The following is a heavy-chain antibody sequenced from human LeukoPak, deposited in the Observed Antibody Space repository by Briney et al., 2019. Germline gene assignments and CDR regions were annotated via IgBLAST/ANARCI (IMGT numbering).Heavy chain of an antibody. CDR1: GGSISSYD. CDR3: ARGIVGATYDY. V-gene: IGHV4-59*01. J-gene: IGHJ4*02. CDR2: IYYSGST. D-gene: IGHD1-26*01. Sequence: SETLSLTCTVSGGSISSYDLSWIRQPAGKGLEWIGYIYYSGSTNYNPSLKSRVTISVDTSKNQFSLKLSSVTAADTAVYYCARGIVGATYDYWGQGTLVTVSS.